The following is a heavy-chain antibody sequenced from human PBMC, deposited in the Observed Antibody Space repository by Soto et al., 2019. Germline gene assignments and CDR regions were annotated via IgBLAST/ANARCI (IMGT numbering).Heavy chain of an antibody. D-gene: IGHD2-8*01. CDR3: AKMRDFVVLPAGILDY. Sequence: GGSLRLSCAASGFTFSSYGISWIRLSPGKGLEWVSVISGGGDTTYYTPSVKGRLTISRDDFRNTLYLQMNSLRTEDTAIYYCAKMRDFVVLPAGILDYWGPGTLVTVSS. CDR1: GFTFSSYG. CDR2: ISGGGDTT. V-gene: IGHV3-23*01. J-gene: IGHJ4*02.